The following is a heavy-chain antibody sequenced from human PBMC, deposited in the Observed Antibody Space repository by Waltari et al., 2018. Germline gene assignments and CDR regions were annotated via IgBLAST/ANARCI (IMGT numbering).Heavy chain of an antibody. D-gene: IGHD6-13*01. CDR3: ARGYSSSWYSPPIDY. CDR1: GFTFSSYE. V-gene: IGHV3-48*03. J-gene: IGHJ4*02. CDR2: ISSSGSTI. Sequence: EVQLVESGGGLVQPGGSLRSSCAASGFTFSSYEMNWVRQAPGKGLEWVSYISSSGSTIYYADSVKGRFTISRDNAKNSLYLQMNSLRAEDTAVYYCARGYSSSWYSPPIDYWGQGTLVTVSS.